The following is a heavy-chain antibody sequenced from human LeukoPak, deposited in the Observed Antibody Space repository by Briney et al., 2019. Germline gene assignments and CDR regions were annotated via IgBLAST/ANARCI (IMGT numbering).Heavy chain of an antibody. CDR1: GFPFSSYW. CDR3: AMRGGYNYNDY. CDR2: IKQDGSKK. J-gene: IGHJ4*02. V-gene: IGHV3-7*01. D-gene: IGHD5-24*01. Sequence: GGSLRLSCVASGFPFSSYWMTWVRQAPGKGLEWVANIKQDGSKKSYVDSVKGRFTISRDNAKNSLYLQMNSLRAEDTAVYYCAMRGGYNYNDYWGQGTLVTVSS.